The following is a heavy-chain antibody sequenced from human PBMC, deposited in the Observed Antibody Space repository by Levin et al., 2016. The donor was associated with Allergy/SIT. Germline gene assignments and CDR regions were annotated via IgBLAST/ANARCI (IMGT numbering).Heavy chain of an antibody. D-gene: IGHD4-23*01. CDR3: ARDNELRGHDYGGNTHFYYYYGMDV. CDR2: IYYSGST. V-gene: IGHV4-59*01. CDR1: GGSISSYY. Sequence: SETLSLTCTVSGGSISSYYWSWIRQPPGKGLEWIGYIYYSGSTNYNPSLKSRVTISVDTSKNQFSLKLSSVTAADTAVYYCARDNELRGHDYGGNTHFYYYYGMDVWGQGTTVTVSS. J-gene: IGHJ6*02.